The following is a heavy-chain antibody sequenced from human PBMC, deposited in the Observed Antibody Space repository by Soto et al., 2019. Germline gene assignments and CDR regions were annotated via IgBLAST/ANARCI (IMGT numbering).Heavy chain of an antibody. CDR2: IIPILDVA. D-gene: IGHD4-17*01. CDR3: ATLDGMTTVTRGVDY. J-gene: IGHJ4*02. V-gene: IGHV1-69*02. CDR1: GGTFTNYT. Sequence: QVQLVQSGAEVKKPGSSVKVSCKSSGGTFTNYTITWVRQAPGQGLEWMGRIIPILDVANYAQKFQGRVTITADKSTSTAYMEMSSLRSEDTAVYYCATLDGMTTVTRGVDYWGQGTLVTVSS.